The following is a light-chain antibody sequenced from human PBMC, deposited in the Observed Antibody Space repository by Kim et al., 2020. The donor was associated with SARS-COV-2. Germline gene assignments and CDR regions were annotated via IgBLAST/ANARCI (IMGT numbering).Light chain of an antibody. Sequence: SPGGRATLACRASQSVSSSYLARYQQKPGQAPRLLIYGASSRATGIPDRFSGSGSGTDFTLTISRLEPEDFAVYYCQQYGSSPRTFGQGTRLEIK. V-gene: IGKV3-20*01. CDR3: QQYGSSPRT. CDR2: GAS. J-gene: IGKJ5*01. CDR1: QSVSSSY.